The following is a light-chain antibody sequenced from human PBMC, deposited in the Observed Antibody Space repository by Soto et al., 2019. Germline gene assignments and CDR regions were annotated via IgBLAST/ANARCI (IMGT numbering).Light chain of an antibody. Sequence: EIVMTQSPATLSVSPGDRATLSFGASQSLYSNIAWYQQKPGQAPRLLIYGASARATGIPARFSGSGSGTDFTLTISRLEPEDFAVYYCQQYGSSPNTFGQGTRLEIK. J-gene: IGKJ5*01. CDR1: QSLYSN. V-gene: IGKV3-15*01. CDR2: GAS. CDR3: QQYGSSPNT.